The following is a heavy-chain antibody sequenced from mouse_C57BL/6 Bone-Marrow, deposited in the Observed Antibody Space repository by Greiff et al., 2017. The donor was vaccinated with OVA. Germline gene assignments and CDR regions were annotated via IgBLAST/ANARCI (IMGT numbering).Heavy chain of an antibody. Sequence: QVQLQQSGPELVKPGASVKISCKASGYAFSSSWMNWVKQRPGKGLEWIGRIYPGDGDTNYNGKFKGKATLTADKYSSTAYMQLSSLTSEYSAVYVCARHEDGYYASYFDYWGQGTTLTVSS. V-gene: IGHV1-82*01. CDR3: ARHEDGYYASYFDY. D-gene: IGHD2-3*01. J-gene: IGHJ2*01. CDR1: GYAFSSSW. CDR2: IYPGDGDT.